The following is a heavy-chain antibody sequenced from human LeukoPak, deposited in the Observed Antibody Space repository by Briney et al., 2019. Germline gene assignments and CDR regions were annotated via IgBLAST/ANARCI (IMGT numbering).Heavy chain of an antibody. V-gene: IGHV1-18*01. D-gene: IGHD3-10*01. J-gene: IGHJ3*02. Sequence: ASVNVSCKASGYTFTSYGISWVRQAPGQGLEWMGWISAYNGNTNYAQKLQGRVTMTTDTSTSTAYMELRSLRSDDTAVYYCASAQRYYGSGSYESAFDIWGQGTMVTVSS. CDR2: ISAYNGNT. CDR3: ASAQRYYGSGSYESAFDI. CDR1: GYTFTSYG.